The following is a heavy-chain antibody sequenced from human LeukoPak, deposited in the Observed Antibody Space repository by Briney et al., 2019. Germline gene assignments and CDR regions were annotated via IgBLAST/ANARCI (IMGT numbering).Heavy chain of an antibody. V-gene: IGHV7-4-1*02. J-gene: IGHJ4*02. CDR3: ARDASMINFDY. CDR2: ITTSTGKP. CDR1: GYTFTVYS. Sequence: ASVKVSCKAPGYTFTVYSISWLRQAPGQGLEWMGWITTSTGKPTYAQGFTVRFVFSLDTSVSTTYLHINSLKAEDTAVYYCARDASMINFDYWGQGSLVTVSS. D-gene: IGHD3-16*01.